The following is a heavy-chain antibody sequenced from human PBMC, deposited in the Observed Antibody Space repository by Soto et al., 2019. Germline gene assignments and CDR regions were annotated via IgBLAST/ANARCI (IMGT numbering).Heavy chain of an antibody. Sequence: GASVKVSCKVSGYTLTELSMHWVRQAPGKGLEWMGGFDPEDGETIYAQKFQGRVTMTEDTSTDTAYMELSSLSSEDTAVYYCATDGPVVAATRWFDPWGQGTPVTVSS. D-gene: IGHD2-15*01. CDR1: GYTLTELS. CDR3: ATDGPVVAATRWFDP. J-gene: IGHJ5*02. V-gene: IGHV1-24*01. CDR2: FDPEDGET.